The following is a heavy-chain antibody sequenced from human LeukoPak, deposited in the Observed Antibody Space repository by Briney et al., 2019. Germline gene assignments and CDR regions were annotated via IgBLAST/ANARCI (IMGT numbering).Heavy chain of an antibody. CDR3: ARTAAAGPYWYFDL. CDR2: ISAYNGNT. CDR1: GYTFTSYG. Sequence: ASVKVSCKASGYTFTSYGFSWVRQPPGQGLEWMGWISAYNGNTNNAQKLQGRVTMTTDTSTSTAYMEMRSLRSDDTGVYYCARTAAAGPYWYFDLWGRGNLVTVSS. D-gene: IGHD6-13*01. V-gene: IGHV1-18*01. J-gene: IGHJ2*01.